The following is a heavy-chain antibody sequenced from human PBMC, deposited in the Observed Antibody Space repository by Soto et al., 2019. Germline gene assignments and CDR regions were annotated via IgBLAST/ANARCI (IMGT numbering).Heavy chain of an antibody. D-gene: IGHD6-6*01. CDR2: IYYSGST. CDR3: ARQSLAARLPNWFGP. CDR1: GGSISSSSYY. V-gene: IGHV4-39*01. Sequence: QLQLQESGPGLVKPSETLSLTCTVSGGSISSSSYYWGWIRQPPGKGLEWIGSIYYSGSTYYNPSPKGRVTISVDTSKNPFPLKLSSVTAADTAVYYCARQSLAARLPNWFGPWGHGTLVTVSS. J-gene: IGHJ5*02.